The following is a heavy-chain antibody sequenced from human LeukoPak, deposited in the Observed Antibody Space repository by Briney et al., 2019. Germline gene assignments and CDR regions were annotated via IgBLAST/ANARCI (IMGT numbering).Heavy chain of an antibody. V-gene: IGHV3-30*02. J-gene: IGHJ4*02. Sequence: GGSLRLSCAASGFTFSSYGMHWVRQAPGKGLEWVAFIRYDGSNKYYADSVKGRFTISRDNSKNTLYLQMNSLRAEDTAVYYCAKDMVWGSYRYLDYWGQGTLVTVSS. CDR2: IRYDGSNK. CDR1: GFTFSSYG. CDR3: AKDMVWGSYRYLDY. D-gene: IGHD3-16*02.